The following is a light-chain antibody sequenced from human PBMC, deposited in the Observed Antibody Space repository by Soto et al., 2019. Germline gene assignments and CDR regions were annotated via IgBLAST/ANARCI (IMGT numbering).Light chain of an antibody. J-gene: IGKJ1*01. CDR2: AAS. V-gene: IGKV3-20*01. CDR3: HQYGSPPQT. CDR1: QSVTSSS. Sequence: EIVFTQSPGTLSLSPGERATLCCRASQSVTSSSLAWYQQKPGQAPRLLIYAASSRATGIPDRFSGSGSGTDFTLTISRLEPEDFAVYYCHQYGSPPQTFGQGTKVDIK.